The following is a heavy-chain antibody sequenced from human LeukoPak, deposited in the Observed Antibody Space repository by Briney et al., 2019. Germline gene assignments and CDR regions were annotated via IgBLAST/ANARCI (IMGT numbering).Heavy chain of an antibody. D-gene: IGHD6-13*01. Sequence: GRSLRLSCAASGFTFRSFVMHWVRQAPGKGLEWVAVISEDGTKKNYAESVKGRFTISRDNSNNTLYLQMNSLRAEDTAVYYCAKDRETTSSGTFGNWGQGTLVTVSS. V-gene: IGHV3-30*18. J-gene: IGHJ4*02. CDR1: GFTFRSFV. CDR2: ISEDGTKK. CDR3: AKDRETTSSGTFGN.